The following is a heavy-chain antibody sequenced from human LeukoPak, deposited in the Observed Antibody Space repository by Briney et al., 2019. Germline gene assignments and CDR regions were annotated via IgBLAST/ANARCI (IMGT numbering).Heavy chain of an antibody. CDR1: GFTFSSYA. D-gene: IGHD3-3*01. J-gene: IGHJ4*02. CDR3: ARQSGYLAWGFDY. Sequence: GGSLRLSCAASGFTFSSYAMHWVRQAPGKGLGWVAVISYDGSNKYYADSVKGRFTISRDNSKNTLYLQMNSLRAEDTAVYYCARQSGYLAWGFDYWGQGTLVTVSS. CDR2: ISYDGSNK. V-gene: IGHV3-30-3*01.